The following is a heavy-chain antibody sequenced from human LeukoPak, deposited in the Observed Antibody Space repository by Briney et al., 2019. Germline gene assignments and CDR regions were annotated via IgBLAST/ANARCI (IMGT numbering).Heavy chain of an antibody. Sequence: GGSLRLSCAASGFTFDDYAMHWVRQAPGKGLEWVSGISWNSGSIGYADSVKGRFTISRDNSKNTLYLQMNSLRAEDTAVYYCAKGQGYCSSTSCYVISPPSFARFDYWGQGTLVTVSS. CDR2: ISWNSGSI. CDR1: GFTFDDYA. CDR3: AKGQGYCSSTSCYVISPPSFARFDY. V-gene: IGHV3-9*01. J-gene: IGHJ4*02. D-gene: IGHD2-2*01.